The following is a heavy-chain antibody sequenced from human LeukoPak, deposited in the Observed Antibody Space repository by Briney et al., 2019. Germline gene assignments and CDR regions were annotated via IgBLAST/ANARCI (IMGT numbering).Heavy chain of an antibody. V-gene: IGHV4-59*01. CDR2: IYYSGST. Sequence: SETLSLTCTVSGGSISSYYWSWIRQPPGKGLEWIGHIYYSGSTNYNPSLKSRVTISVDTSKNQFSLKLSSVTAADTAVYYCARAGRVLLWFGEPTPTPFDYWGQGTLVTVSS. D-gene: IGHD3-10*01. CDR1: GGSISSYY. J-gene: IGHJ4*02. CDR3: ARAGRVLLWFGEPTPTPFDY.